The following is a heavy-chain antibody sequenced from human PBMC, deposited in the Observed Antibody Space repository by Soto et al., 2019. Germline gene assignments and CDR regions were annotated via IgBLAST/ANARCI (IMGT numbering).Heavy chain of an antibody. CDR2: IIPMFGTT. D-gene: IGHD3-9*01. J-gene: IGHJ6*01. V-gene: IGHV1-69*12. Sequence: QVQLVQSGAEMKKPGSSVKVSCKASGGIFSSYGISWVRQAPGQGLEWMGGIIPMFGTTTYAQKFKGRVAITADEATSTAYMELSSLPSEDTAVYYCARDPPDTKLVFSGMDVWGQGTMVTVSS. CDR3: ARDPPDTKLVFSGMDV. CDR1: GGIFSSYG.